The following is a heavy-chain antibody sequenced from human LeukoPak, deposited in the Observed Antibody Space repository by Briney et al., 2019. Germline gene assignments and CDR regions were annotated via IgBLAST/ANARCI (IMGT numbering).Heavy chain of an antibody. D-gene: IGHD2-15*01. CDR1: GFTFSSYA. V-gene: IGHV3-23*01. J-gene: IGHJ4*02. CDR3: AKAKYCSAGTCYFDY. Sequence: GGSLRLSCAASGFTFSSYAMSWVRQAPGKGLEWVSGISDFGGSTYYADSVKGRFTISRDTSKNTLYLQMSSLRAEDTAVYYCAKAKYCSAGTCYFDYWGQGTLVTVSS. CDR2: ISDFGGST.